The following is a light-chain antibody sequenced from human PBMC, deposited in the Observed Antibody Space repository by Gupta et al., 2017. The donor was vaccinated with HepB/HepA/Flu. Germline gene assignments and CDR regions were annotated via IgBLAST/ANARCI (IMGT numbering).Light chain of an antibody. CDR3: QQLKSYPIT. CDR2: AAS. CDR1: QDISSD. V-gene: IGKV1-9*01. J-gene: IGKJ5*01. Sequence: DIPLTQSPSFLSASVGDRVTITCRASQDISSDLAWYQQKPGKAPKILIYAASTLQSGVPSRFSGSGSGTEFTLTVSSLQPEDFATYYCQQLKSYPITFGQGTRLEIK.